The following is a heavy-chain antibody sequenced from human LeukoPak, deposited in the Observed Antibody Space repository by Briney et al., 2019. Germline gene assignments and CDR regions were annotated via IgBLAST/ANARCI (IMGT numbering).Heavy chain of an antibody. CDR1: GFTFSSYE. CDR2: ISSSGSTI. D-gene: IGHD3-10*01. J-gene: IGHJ3*02. CDR3: ARDSGPLSYYAAIGGAFDI. Sequence: GGSLRLSCAASGFTFSSYEMNWVRQAPGKGLEWVSYISSSGSTIYYADSVKGRFTISRDNAKNSLYLQMNSLGAEDTAVYYCARDSGPLSYYAAIGGAFDIWGQGTMVTVSS. V-gene: IGHV3-48*03.